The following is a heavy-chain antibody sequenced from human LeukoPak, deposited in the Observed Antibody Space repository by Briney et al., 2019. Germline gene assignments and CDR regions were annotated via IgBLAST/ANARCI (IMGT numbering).Heavy chain of an antibody. Sequence: SETLSLTCTVSVGSISSTNYYWGWVRQSPGKGLERIGTIYYSGRAYYNPSLKSRVAISVDTSENRFSLTLTSVTAADTAVYCARHDGWHLGDLSFIPGAFFDFWGQGTLVAVSS. CDR2: IYYSGRA. V-gene: IGHV4-39*01. CDR1: VGSISSTNYY. CDR3: ARHDGWHLGDLSFIPGAFFDF. J-gene: IGHJ4*02. D-gene: IGHD3-16*02.